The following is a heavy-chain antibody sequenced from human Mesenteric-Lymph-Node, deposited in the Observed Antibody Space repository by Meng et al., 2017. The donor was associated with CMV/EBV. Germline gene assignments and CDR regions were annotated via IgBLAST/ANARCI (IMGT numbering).Heavy chain of an antibody. CDR1: GFTFSNYW. V-gene: IGHV3-74*01. CDR2: INSDGSST. CDR3: ARPSEKFLEWSYHFDY. D-gene: IGHD3-3*01. Sequence: GGSLRLSCAASGFTFSNYWMHWVRQAPGKGLVWVSRINSDGSSTPYADSVKGRFTISRDNTKSTMFLQMNSLRAEDTAVYYCARPSEKFLEWSYHFDYWGQGTLVTVSS. J-gene: IGHJ4*02.